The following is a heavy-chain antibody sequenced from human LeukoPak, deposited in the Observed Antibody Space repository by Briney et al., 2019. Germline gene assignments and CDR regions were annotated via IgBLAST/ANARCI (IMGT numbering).Heavy chain of an antibody. CDR2: IHSDGSTT. D-gene: IGHD2-2*02. J-gene: IGHJ3*02. Sequence: GRSLRLSCAASGLTFSTYWMHWVRQPPGNGLVWVSRIHSDGSTTNYADSVKGRFTISRDNAKNTMYLQMNSLRAEDTAVYYCVSRYCTITNCYKASGTGSFDIWGQGTMVSVSS. CDR1: GLTFSTYW. CDR3: VSRYCTITNCYKASGTGSFDI. V-gene: IGHV3-74*01.